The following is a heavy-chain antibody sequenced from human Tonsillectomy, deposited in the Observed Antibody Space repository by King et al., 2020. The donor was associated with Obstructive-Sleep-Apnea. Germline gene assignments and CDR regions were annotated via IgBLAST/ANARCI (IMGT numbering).Heavy chain of an antibody. CDR1: GFTFTAYW. Sequence: VQLVESGGGLVQPGGSLKLSCAASGFTFTAYWMSWVRQAPGTGLEWVANIKQDGSEEYYVDAVKGRFTISRDNAKNSLFLQMNSLRAEDTAVYFCVRDRLGHLFEGFDIWGQETMVTVSS. J-gene: IGHJ3*02. CDR3: VRDRLGHLFEGFDI. D-gene: IGHD3-10*01. V-gene: IGHV3-7*01. CDR2: IKQDGSEE.